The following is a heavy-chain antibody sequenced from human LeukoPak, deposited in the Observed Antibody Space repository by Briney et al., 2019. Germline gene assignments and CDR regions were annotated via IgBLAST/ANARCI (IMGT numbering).Heavy chain of an antibody. V-gene: IGHV4-59*01. Sequence: SETLSLTCTVSGGSISRYYWSWIRQPPGKGLEWIGYIYYSGSTNYNPSLKSRVTISVGTSKNQFSLKLSSVTAADTAVYYCATSYSSSWYDYWGQGTLVTVSS. CDR3: ATSYSSSWYDY. CDR2: IYYSGST. CDR1: GGSISRYY. D-gene: IGHD6-13*01. J-gene: IGHJ4*02.